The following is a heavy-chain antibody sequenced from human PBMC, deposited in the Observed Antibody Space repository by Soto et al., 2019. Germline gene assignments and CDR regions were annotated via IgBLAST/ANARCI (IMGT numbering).Heavy chain of an antibody. CDR2: IYHSGST. D-gene: IGHD6-13*01. J-gene: IGHJ4*02. Sequence: SETLSLTCAVSGYSISSGYYWGCIRQPPGKGLEWIGSIYHSGSTYYNPSLKSRVTISVDTSKNQFSLKLSSVTAADTAVYYCARDRNIAAADFDYWGQGTLVTVYS. CDR3: ARDRNIAAADFDY. V-gene: IGHV4-38-2*02. CDR1: GYSISSGYY.